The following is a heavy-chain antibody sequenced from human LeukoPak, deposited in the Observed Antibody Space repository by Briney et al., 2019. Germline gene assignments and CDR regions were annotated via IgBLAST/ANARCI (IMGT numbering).Heavy chain of an antibody. D-gene: IGHD6-13*01. V-gene: IGHV3-30*03. CDR3: ARDRYSSSWYHGWFDP. CDR2: ISYDGGNK. J-gene: IGHJ5*02. Sequence: PGGSLRLSCAASGFTFSSYSMNWVRQAPGKGLEWVAVISYDGGNKYYADSVKGRFTISRDNSKNTLYLQMNSLRAEDTAVYYCARDRYSSSWYHGWFDPWGQGTLVTVSS. CDR1: GFTFSSYS.